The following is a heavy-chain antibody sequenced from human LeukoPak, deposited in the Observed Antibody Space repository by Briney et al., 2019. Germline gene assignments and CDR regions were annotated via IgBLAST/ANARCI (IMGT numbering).Heavy chain of an antibody. V-gene: IGHV3-23*01. CDR3: VKEGRPNSGSGFFDY. Sequence: GGSLRLSCAASGFTFSSYAMGWVRQAPGKGLGWVSTVNESGGRTYYADSVKGRFTMSRDNSRNTLNLQMNSLRAEDAAIYYCVKEGRPNSGSGFFDYWGQGTRVTVSS. CDR1: GFTFSSYA. CDR2: VNESGGRT. J-gene: IGHJ4*02. D-gene: IGHD3-10*01.